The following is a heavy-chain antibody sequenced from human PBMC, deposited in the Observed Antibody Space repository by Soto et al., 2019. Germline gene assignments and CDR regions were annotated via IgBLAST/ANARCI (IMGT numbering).Heavy chain of an antibody. Sequence: QLQLQESGPGLVKPSETLSLTCSVSGGSVSNASFYWTWIRQAPGTGLEYIGYIFYTGVTNYNPSLSSRVTISLDTSKNHFSLKLNSMTAADTAVYYCVRVLDSSWYADLWGRGTLVTVSS. CDR3: VRVLDSSWYADL. V-gene: IGHV4-61*03. J-gene: IGHJ2*01. CDR1: GGSVSNASFY. D-gene: IGHD3-22*01. CDR2: IFYTGVT.